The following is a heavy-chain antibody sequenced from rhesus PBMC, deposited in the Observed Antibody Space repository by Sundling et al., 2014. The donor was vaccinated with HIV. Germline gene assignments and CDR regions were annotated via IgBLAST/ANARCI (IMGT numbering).Heavy chain of an antibody. CDR1: GFTFSYYG. Sequence: EVQLVETGGGLVQPGGSLKLSCAASGFTFSYYGMSWVRQTPGKGLEWVSGINSGGNSVYYSDSVKGRFTISRDNSKNTLSLQMRSLRVEDTAVYYCVRGPEATGWYGLDSWGQGVIVTVSS. D-gene: IGHD6-31*01. V-gene: IGHV3S42*01. CDR2: INSGGNSV. J-gene: IGHJ6*01. CDR3: VRGPEATGWYGLDS.